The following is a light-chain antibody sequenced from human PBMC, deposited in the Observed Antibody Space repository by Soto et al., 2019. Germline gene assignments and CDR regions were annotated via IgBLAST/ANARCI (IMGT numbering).Light chain of an antibody. CDR2: AAP. J-gene: IGKJ1*01. CDR3: LQNYNYPWT. CDR1: QDIGHD. V-gene: IGKV1-6*01. Sequence: AIQMTQSPSSLSASVGDRITVTCRASQDIGHDLGWYQQKPGEAPNLLIYAAPSLHSGVPSRFSGSGSGTDFTLTISSLQPEDFATYFCLQNYNYPWTFGQGTKVEIK.